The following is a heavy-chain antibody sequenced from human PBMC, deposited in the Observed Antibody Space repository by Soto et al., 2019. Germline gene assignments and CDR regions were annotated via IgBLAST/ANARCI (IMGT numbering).Heavy chain of an antibody. D-gene: IGHD6-19*01. V-gene: IGHV3-30-3*01. CDR2: ISYDGSNK. Sequence: GGSLRLSCAASGFTFSSYAMHWVRQAPGKGLEWVAVISYDGSNKYYADSVKGRFTISRDNSKNTLYLQMNSLRAEDTAVYYCARDSSGWYYFDYWGQGTLVTVSS. CDR3: ARDSSGWYYFDY. CDR1: GFTFSSYA. J-gene: IGHJ4*02.